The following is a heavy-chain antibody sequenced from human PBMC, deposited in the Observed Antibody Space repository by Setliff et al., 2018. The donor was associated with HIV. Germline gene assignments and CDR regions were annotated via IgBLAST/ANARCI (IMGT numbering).Heavy chain of an antibody. D-gene: IGHD2-8*01. Sequence: ASVKVSCKASGYTSTGYYIHWVRQAPGQGLEWMGRVNPNSGGTNYAQKFQGRVTMTRDTSISTAYMELSRLRSDDTAVYYCASKLYCTYGVCLDAFDIWGQGTMVTVSS. J-gene: IGHJ3*02. CDR1: GYTSTGYY. CDR3: ASKLYCTYGVCLDAFDI. V-gene: IGHV1-2*06. CDR2: VNPNSGGT.